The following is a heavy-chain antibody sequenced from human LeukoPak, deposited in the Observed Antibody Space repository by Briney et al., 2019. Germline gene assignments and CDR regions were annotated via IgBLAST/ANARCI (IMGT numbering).Heavy chain of an antibody. Sequence: SETLSLTCTVSGGPISSYYWGWIRQPPRRGLEWIGNIYRTGTTFYNPSLQSRVAISVDTSKNTFSLNLRSVTAADTALYYCARAEINDYSRYWGQGIPVIVSS. V-gene: IGHV4-4*09. CDR1: GGPISSYY. J-gene: IGHJ4*02. CDR2: IYRTGTT. D-gene: IGHD4-11*01. CDR3: ARAEINDYSRY.